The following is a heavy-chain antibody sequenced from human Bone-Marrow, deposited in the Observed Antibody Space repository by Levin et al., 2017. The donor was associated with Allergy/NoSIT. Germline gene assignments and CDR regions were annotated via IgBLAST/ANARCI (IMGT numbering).Heavy chain of an antibody. D-gene: IGHD3-10*01. CDR1: GFTFSNYN. V-gene: IGHV3-23*01. CDR3: AKKLTSGSGRNIDY. CDR2: INTSGGGT. J-gene: IGHJ4*02. Sequence: SGGSLRLSCAASGFTFSNYNMNWVRQAPGKGLEWVSAINTSGGGTYYADSVKGRFTISRDNSRSTLYLQMNSLRGEDTAVYYCAKKLTSGSGRNIDYWGQGPLVTVS.